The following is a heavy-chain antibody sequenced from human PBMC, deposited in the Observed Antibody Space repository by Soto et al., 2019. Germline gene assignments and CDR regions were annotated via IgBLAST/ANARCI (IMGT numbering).Heavy chain of an antibody. Sequence: QVQLQESGPGLVQPSETLSLTCTVSGGSITPYYWSWIRQPPGKRLEWIGYISSSGFTNYNPSLDRRVTISVDTSKNQYSLKLSSVTAADAAVYYCVRDCYSSGWFDLLGQGTLVTVSS. CDR1: GGSITPYY. D-gene: IGHD6-25*01. CDR3: VRDCYSSGWFDL. V-gene: IGHV4-59*01. J-gene: IGHJ4*02. CDR2: ISSSGFT.